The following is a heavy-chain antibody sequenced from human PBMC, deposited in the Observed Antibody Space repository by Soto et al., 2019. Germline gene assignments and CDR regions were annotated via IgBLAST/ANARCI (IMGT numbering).Heavy chain of an antibody. CDR2: ISYDGSNK. CDR3: AKDHSPLGGLVITYYYYYGMDV. Sequence: PGGSLRLSCAASGFTFSSYGMHWVRQAPGKGLEWVAVISYDGSNKYYADSVKGRFTISRDNSKNTLYLQMNSLRAEDTAVYYCAKDHSPLGGLVITYYYYYGMDVWGQGTTVTV. D-gene: IGHD3-9*01. CDR1: GFTFSSYG. V-gene: IGHV3-30*18. J-gene: IGHJ6*02.